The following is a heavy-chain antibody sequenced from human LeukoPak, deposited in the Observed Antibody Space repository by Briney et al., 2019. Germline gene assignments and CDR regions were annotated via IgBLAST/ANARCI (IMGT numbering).Heavy chain of an antibody. V-gene: IGHV3-74*01. J-gene: IGHJ4*02. CDR3: ASASAHRIAAGGDY. D-gene: IGHD6-13*01. Sequence: GGSLRLSCAASGFIFNNYWMHWVRQAPGKGLVWVSRINSDGSSRNYADSVKGRFTISRDNAKNTLYLQMNSLRAEDTAVYYCASASAHRIAAGGDYWGQGTLVTVSS. CDR2: INSDGSSR. CDR1: GFIFNNYW.